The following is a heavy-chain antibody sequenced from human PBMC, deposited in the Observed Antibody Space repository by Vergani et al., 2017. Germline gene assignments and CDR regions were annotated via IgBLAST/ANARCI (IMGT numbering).Heavy chain of an antibody. CDR1: GYSISSGYY. V-gene: IGHV3-15*01. Sequence: VQLQESGPGLVKPSETLSLTCAVSGYSISSGYYWGWIRQPPGKGLEWVGRIKSKTDGGTTDYAAPVKGRFTISRDDSKNTLYLQMNSLKTEDTAVYYCTIGADSSGYFYYYYGMDVWGQGTTVTVSS. J-gene: IGHJ6*02. CDR3: TIGADSSGYFYYYYGMDV. CDR2: IKSKTDGGTT. D-gene: IGHD3-22*01.